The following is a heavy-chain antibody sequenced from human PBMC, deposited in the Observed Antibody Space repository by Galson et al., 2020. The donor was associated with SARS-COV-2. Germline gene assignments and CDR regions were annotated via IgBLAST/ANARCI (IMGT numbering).Heavy chain of an antibody. CDR3: TTEIKYYYDSSGYYGGGAFDI. CDR1: GFTFSNAW. J-gene: IGHJ3*02. V-gene: IGHV3-15*01. D-gene: IGHD3-22*01. Sequence: GGSLRLSCAASGFTFSNAWMSWVRQAPGKGLEWVGRIKSKTDGGTTDYAAPVKGRFTISRDDSKNTLYLQMNSLKTEDTAVYYCTTEIKYYYDSSGYYGGGAFDIWGQGTMVTVSS. CDR2: IKSKTDGGTT.